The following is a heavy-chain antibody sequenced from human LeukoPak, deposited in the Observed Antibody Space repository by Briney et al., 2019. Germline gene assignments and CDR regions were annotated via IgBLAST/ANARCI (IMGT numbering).Heavy chain of an antibody. J-gene: IGHJ4*02. CDR2: IIPIFGTT. V-gene: IGHV1-69*05. D-gene: IGHD3-3*01. CDR1: GGTFSSYA. Sequence: ASVKVSCKASGGTFSSYAISWVRQAPGQGLEWMGRIIPIFGTTNYAQKFQGRVTVTTDESTSTAYMELISLTSEDTALYYCAMYGTVYYGALDYWGQGTLVTVSS. CDR3: AMYGTVYYGALDY.